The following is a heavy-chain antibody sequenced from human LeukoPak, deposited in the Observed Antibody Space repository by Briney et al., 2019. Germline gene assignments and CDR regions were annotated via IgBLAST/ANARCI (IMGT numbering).Heavy chain of an antibody. CDR2: VYTSGST. V-gene: IGHV4-4*07. D-gene: IGHD3-10*01. CDR1: GGSISSYY. CDR3: ARGSTAFDY. Sequence: SETLSLTCTVSGGSISSYYWSWILQPAGKGLEWIGRVYTSGSTDYNPSLKSRVAMSVDTSKNQFSLRLTSVTAADTAVYYCARGSTAFDYWGQGTLVTVSS. J-gene: IGHJ4*02.